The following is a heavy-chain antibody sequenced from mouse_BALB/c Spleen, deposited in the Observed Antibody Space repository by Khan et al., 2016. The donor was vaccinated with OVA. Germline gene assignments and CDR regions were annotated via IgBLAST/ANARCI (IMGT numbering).Heavy chain of an antibody. D-gene: IGHD1-2*01. CDR1: GFSLTDYG. J-gene: IGHJ3*01. V-gene: IGHV2-6-7*01. CDR2: IWGDGST. Sequence: QVQLKESGPRLVAPSQSLSITCTVSGFSLTDYGVNWVRHPPGKGLEWLGQIWGDGSTDYTSALKSRLSISKDNSKSQVFLKMNSLQTDDTARYYCARELRLGRFAYWGQGTLVTVSA. CDR3: ARELRLGRFAY.